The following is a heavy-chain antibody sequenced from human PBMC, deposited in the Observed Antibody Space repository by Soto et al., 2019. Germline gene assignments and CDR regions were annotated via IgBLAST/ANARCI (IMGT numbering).Heavy chain of an antibody. Sequence: GVSVNVSCKASGNTVSGYYIQWVRQGPGQGLEWMGWNNASSGDTNYAQKFQSRVTMTRDTSINTAYRELTRVASDDTAVYCCGRGDSGCNRRRSWGPGTLVTVSS. CDR3: GRGDSGCNRRRS. CDR2: NNASSGDT. J-gene: IGHJ4*02. D-gene: IGHD2-15*01. V-gene: IGHV1-2*02. CDR1: GNTVSGYY.